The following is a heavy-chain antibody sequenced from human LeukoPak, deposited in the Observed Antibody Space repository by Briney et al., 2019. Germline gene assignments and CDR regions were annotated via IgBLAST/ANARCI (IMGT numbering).Heavy chain of an antibody. CDR1: DGSINSDTYY. CDR3: ARHYYGSGSYFVY. J-gene: IGHJ4*02. D-gene: IGHD3-10*01. V-gene: IGHV4-39*01. CDR2: IYSGGNT. Sequence: SETLSLTCSVSDGSINSDTYYWGWIRQPPGKGLEWIASIYSGGNTFHNPSLKSRVTISVDTSKNQFSLKLSSVTAADTAVYYCARHYYGSGSYFVYWGQGTLVTVSS.